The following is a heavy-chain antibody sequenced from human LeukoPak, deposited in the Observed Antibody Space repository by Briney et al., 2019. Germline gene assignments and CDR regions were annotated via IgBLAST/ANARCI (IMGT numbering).Heavy chain of an antibody. J-gene: IGHJ4*02. V-gene: IGHV1-2*06. CDR3: ARCSKHYYGSGIPAPAFDY. Sequence: ASVKVSCKASGYTFTGYYMHWVRQSPGQGLEWMGRINPNSGGTNYAQKFQGRVTMTRDTSISTACMELSRLRSDDTAVYYCARCSKHYYGSGIPAPAFDYWGQGTLVTVSS. D-gene: IGHD3-10*01. CDR1: GYTFTGYY. CDR2: INPNSGGT.